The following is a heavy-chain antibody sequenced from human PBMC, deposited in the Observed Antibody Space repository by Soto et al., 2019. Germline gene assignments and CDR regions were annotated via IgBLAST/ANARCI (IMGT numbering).Heavy chain of an antibody. CDR1: EFTFSIYH. J-gene: IGHJ4*02. D-gene: IGHD3-10*01. V-gene: IGHV3-21*05. CDR3: VRDHIWSFDY. CDR2: ISLSSSDM. Sequence: GGSLRLSCAASEFTFSIYHMNWVRQAPGKGLEWVSYISLSSSDMYYAGSVKGRFTISRDNAKNSLSLQMNSLRAEDTAVYYCVRDHIWSFDYRAQGTQVTVSS.